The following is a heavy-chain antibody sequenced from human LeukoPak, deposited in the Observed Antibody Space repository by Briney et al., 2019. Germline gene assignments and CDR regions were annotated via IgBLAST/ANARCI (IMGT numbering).Heavy chain of an antibody. V-gene: IGHV4-30-4*08. D-gene: IGHD3-3*01. J-gene: IGHJ4*02. Sequence: SQTPSLTCTVSGGSISSGDYYWSWIRQSPGKGLEWIGYIYYSGSTYYNPSLKSRVTISVDTSKNQFSLKLSSVTAADTAVYYCARSLTIFGVVTDWGQGTLVTVSS. CDR3: ARSLTIFGVVTD. CDR2: IYYSGST. CDR1: GGSISSGDYY.